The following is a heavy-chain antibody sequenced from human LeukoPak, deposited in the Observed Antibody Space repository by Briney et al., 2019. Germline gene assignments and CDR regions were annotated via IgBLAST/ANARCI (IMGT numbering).Heavy chain of an antibody. V-gene: IGHV3-23*01. D-gene: IGHD1-1*01. CDR3: AKALLNEYGPNYYYGMDV. CDR2: VSGGGGST. Sequence: ETLSLTCAVYGGSFSGYYWSWIRQPPGKGLEWVSAVSGGGGSTDYADSVKGRFTISRDNSKNTVYLQMTSLRAEDTAVYYCAKALLNEYGPNYYYGMDVWGQGTTVTVSS. CDR1: GGSFSGYY. J-gene: IGHJ6*02.